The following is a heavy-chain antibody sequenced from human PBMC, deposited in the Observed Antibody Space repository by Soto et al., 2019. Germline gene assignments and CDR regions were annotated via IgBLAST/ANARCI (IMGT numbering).Heavy chain of an antibody. CDR1: GGTFSSYA. D-gene: IGHD5-18*01. CDR2: IIPIFGTA. CDR3: ARDKLDTDMAYCDY. V-gene: IGHV1-69*13. J-gene: IGHJ4*02. Sequence: GASVKVSCKASGGTFSSYAISWVRQAPGQGLEWMGGIIPIFGTANYAQKFQGRVTITADESTSTAYMELSSLRSEDTAVYYCARDKLDTDMAYCDYWGQGTLVTVSS.